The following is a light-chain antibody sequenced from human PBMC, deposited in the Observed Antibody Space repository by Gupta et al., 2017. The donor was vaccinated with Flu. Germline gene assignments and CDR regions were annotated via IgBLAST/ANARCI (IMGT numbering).Light chain of an antibody. CDR3: AQWDDSRDRPV. CDR1: SSESGSNS. Sequence: RVNISWSGTSSESGSNSVGWYQQIAGAAPTFLIYKDNERPSGTAARFSGTKSGASAALFIGGLQEEDEAIYFCAQWDDSRDRPVFGGGTRRTVL. V-gene: IGLV1-44*01. CDR2: KDN. J-gene: IGLJ2*01.